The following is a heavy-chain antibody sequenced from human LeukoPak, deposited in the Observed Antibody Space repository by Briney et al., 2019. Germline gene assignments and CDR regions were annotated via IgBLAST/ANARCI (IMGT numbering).Heavy chain of an antibody. V-gene: IGHV4-59*01. Sequence: PSETLSLTCTVSGGSISSYYWSWIRQPPGKGLEWIGYIYYSGSTNYNPSLKSRVTISVDTSENQFSLKLSSVTAADTAVYYCARGVVWGSYRHFDYWGQGTLVTVSS. CDR3: ARGVVWGSYRHFDY. CDR1: GGSISSYY. D-gene: IGHD3-16*02. J-gene: IGHJ4*02. CDR2: IYYSGST.